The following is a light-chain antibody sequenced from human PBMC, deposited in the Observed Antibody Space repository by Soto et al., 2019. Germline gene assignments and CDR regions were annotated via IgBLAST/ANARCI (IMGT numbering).Light chain of an antibody. CDR1: QSVLYDFNNKNY. CDR2: WGS. J-gene: IGKJ4*01. Sequence: DIVVTQSAELLGVSLGERATINRQSKQSVLYDFNNKNYLAWYQQKPGQPLKKIIHWGSVRYYGISDRFSGSGSATDFTLTISSLQAEDVAVYYCHQYYTLPLTFGGGTKVDIK. CDR3: HQYYTLPLT. V-gene: IGKV4-1*01.